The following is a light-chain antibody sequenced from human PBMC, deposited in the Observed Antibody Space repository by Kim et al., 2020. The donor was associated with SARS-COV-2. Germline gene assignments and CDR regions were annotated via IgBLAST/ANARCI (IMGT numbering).Light chain of an antibody. V-gene: IGLV6-57*01. Sequence: KTVTISCTRSSGRIASNYVQWYQQRPGSSPTTVIYEDNQRPSGVPDRFSGSIDRSSNSASLTISGLKTEDAADYYCQSYDSSANWVFGGGTQLTVL. CDR3: QSYDSSANWV. J-gene: IGLJ3*02. CDR2: EDN. CDR1: SGRIASNY.